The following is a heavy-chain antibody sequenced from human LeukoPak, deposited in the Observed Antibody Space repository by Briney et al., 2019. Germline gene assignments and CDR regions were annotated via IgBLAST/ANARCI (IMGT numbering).Heavy chain of an antibody. V-gene: IGHV1-69*13. D-gene: IGHD4-17*01. Sequence: ASVKVSCKASGGTFSSYAISWVRQAPGQGLEWMGGIIPIFGTANYAQKFQGRVTITADESTSTAYMELSSLRSGDTAVYYCATDPDFGDYGAFDIWGQGTMVTVSS. J-gene: IGHJ3*02. CDR1: GGTFSSYA. CDR3: ATDPDFGDYGAFDI. CDR2: IIPIFGTA.